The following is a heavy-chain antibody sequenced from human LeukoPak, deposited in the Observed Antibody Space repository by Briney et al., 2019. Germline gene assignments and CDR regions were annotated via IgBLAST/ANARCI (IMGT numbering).Heavy chain of an antibody. V-gene: IGHV1-46*01. J-gene: IGHJ4*02. Sequence: GASVKVSCKASGYTFTSYYMHWVRQAPGQGHEWMGIINPSGGTTSYAQKFQGRVTMTRDTSTSTVYMELSSLRSEDTAVYYCARDPSVSGYSFGYFDYWGQGTLVTVSS. CDR2: INPSGGTT. CDR1: GYTFTSYY. D-gene: IGHD5-18*01. CDR3: ARDPSVSGYSFGYFDY.